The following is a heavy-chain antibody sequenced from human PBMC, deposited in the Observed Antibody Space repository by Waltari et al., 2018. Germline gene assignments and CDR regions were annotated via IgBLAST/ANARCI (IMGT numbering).Heavy chain of an antibody. CDR1: GFTSSSFA. D-gene: IGHD2-15*01. Sequence: QVQVVESGGGVVQPGRSLRLSCAASGFTSSSFAMHWLSQAPGKGLEWVAVISDNGRDKYYPDSVKGRFTISRDNSKNTLYLQMNSLRAEDTAVYYCARGYCGGGSCYAADYWGQGTLVTVSS. J-gene: IGHJ4*02. V-gene: IGHV3-30*04. CDR2: ISDNGRDK. CDR3: ARGYCGGGSCYAADY.